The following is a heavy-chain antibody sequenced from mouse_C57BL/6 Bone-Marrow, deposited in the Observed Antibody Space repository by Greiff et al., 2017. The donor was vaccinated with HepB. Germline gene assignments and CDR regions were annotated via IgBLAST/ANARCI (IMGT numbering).Heavy chain of an antibody. Sequence: VQLQQSGTVLARPGASVKMSCKTSGYTFTSYWMHWVKQRPGQGLEWIGAIYPGNSDTSYNQKFKGKAKLTAVTSASTAYMELSSLTNEDSAVYYCTRYPDYGYDGAWFAYWGQGTLVTVSA. V-gene: IGHV1-5*01. J-gene: IGHJ3*01. CDR2: IYPGNSDT. CDR3: TRYPDYGYDGAWFAY. D-gene: IGHD2-2*01. CDR1: GYTFTSYW.